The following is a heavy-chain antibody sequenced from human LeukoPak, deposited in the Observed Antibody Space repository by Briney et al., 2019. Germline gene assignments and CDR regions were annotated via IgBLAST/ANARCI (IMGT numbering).Heavy chain of an antibody. Sequence: PGGSLRLSCAASGFTFSSSAMNWVRQAPGKGLEWVSSISSGSTYMYYADSVKGRFTISRDNAQNSMYLQMNSLRAEDTAVYYCGRVGGRSKAAKGDAFDIWGQGTMVTVSS. CDR3: GRVGGRSKAAKGDAFDI. D-gene: IGHD6-6*01. J-gene: IGHJ3*02. CDR2: ISSGSTYM. CDR1: GFTFSSSA. V-gene: IGHV3-21*01.